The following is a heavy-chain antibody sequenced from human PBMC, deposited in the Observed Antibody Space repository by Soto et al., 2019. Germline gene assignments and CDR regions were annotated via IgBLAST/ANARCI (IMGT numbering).Heavy chain of an antibody. Sequence: QVQLQQWGAGLLKPSETLSLTCAVYGGSFSGYYWSWIRQPPGKGLEWIGEINHSGSTNYNPSLKRRVTISVDTSKNQFSLKLSSVTDADTVVYYCARRSAAGPWGQGTLVTVSS. CDR2: INHSGST. J-gene: IGHJ5*02. D-gene: IGHD6-25*01. V-gene: IGHV4-34*01. CDR1: GGSFSGYY. CDR3: ARRSAAGP.